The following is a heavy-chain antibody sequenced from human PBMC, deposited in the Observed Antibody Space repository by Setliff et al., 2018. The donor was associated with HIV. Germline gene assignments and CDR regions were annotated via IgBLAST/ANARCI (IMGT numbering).Heavy chain of an antibody. V-gene: IGHV3-7*03. CDR2: IKQDGSEK. CDR1: GFTFSSNW. CDR3: AKAVSPYYYDSSTSCLPLRYYYYGMDV. Sequence: GESLKISCEASGFTFSSNWMTWVRQAPGKGLEWVANIKQDGSEKYYVDSVKGRFTISRDNAKNSLYLQMNSLRAEDTALYYCAKAVSPYYYDSSTSCLPLRYYYYGMDVWGQGTTVTVSS. D-gene: IGHD3-22*01. J-gene: IGHJ6*02.